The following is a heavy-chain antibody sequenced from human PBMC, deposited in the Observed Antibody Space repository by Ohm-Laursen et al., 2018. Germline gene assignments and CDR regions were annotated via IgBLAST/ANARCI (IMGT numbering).Heavy chain of an antibody. J-gene: IGHJ4*02. D-gene: IGHD3-16*02. V-gene: IGHV3-53*01. CDR1: GFTPTSYS. CDR2: FYSGEHT. Sequence: SLRLSCAASGFTPTSYSLSWVRQAPGKGLEWVSVFYSGEHTYYAKSVRGRFTVSRDNSKNTMYLQMNSLRADDTAFYYCARSPRVEMWELSRFDYWGQGTLVTVSS. CDR3: ARSPRVEMWELSRFDY.